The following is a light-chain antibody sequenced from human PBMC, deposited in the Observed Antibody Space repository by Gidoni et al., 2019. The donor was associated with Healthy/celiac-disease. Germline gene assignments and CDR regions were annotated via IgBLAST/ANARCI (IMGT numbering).Light chain of an antibody. CDR2: SNN. J-gene: IGLJ2*01. Sequence: QSVLTQPPSASGTPGQRVTISCSGRSSHIGSNYVYWYQQLPGSAPKLLIYSNNQRPSGVPDRFSVSTSGTSASLAISGLRSEDEADYYCAAWDDSLSVLFGGGTKLTVL. CDR3: AAWDDSLSVL. CDR1: SSHIGSNY. V-gene: IGLV1-47*02.